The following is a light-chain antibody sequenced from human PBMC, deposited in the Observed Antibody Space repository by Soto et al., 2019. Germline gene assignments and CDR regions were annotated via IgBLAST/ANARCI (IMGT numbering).Light chain of an antibody. CDR3: SSYTSSSTFWV. J-gene: IGLJ3*02. CDR2: DVS. CDR1: SSDVGGYNY. Sequence: QSVLTQPASVSGSPGQSITISCTGTSSDVGGYNYVSWYQQHPVKAPKLMIYDVSNRPSGVSNRFSGSKSGNTASLTISGLQAEDEAEYYCSSYTSSSTFWVFGGGTKLTVL. V-gene: IGLV2-14*01.